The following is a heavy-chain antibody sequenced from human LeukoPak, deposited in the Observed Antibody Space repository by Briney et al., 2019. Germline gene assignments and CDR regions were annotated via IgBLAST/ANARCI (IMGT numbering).Heavy chain of an antibody. Sequence: PGGSLRLSCAASGFTFSTYRMHWVRQVPGKGLVWVSHVKSDGSSATYGDSVEGRFTTSKDNAKNTLFLQMNSLRVEDTAVYYCARGRYYLDSWGQGTLVTVSS. CDR3: ARGRYYLDS. J-gene: IGHJ4*02. V-gene: IGHV3-74*01. CDR2: VKSDGSSA. D-gene: IGHD3-10*01. CDR1: GFTFSTYR.